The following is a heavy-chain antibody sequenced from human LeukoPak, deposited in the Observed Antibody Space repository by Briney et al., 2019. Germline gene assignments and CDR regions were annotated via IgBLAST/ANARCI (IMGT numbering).Heavy chain of an antibody. CDR3: ARLFDGAVAGTDDY. V-gene: IGHV1-2*02. D-gene: IGHD6-19*01. CDR1: GYTFTGYY. J-gene: IGHJ4*02. CDR2: INPNSGGT. Sequence: ASVKVSCKASGYTFTGYYMHWVRQAPGQGLEWMGWINPNSGGTNYAQKFQGRVTMTRDTSISTAYMELSRLRSDDTAVYYCARLFDGAVAGTDDYWGQGTLVTASS.